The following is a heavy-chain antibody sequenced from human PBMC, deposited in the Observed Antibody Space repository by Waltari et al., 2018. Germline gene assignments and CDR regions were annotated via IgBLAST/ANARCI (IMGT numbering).Heavy chain of an antibody. CDR2: IYRGGET. CDR1: GVIVSNNY. D-gene: IGHD6-13*01. Sequence: EVHLVESGGGLVHPGDSVRLSCAASGVIVSNNYMSWVRQPPGKGLEWVSVIYRGGETYYADFVKGRFTISRDNSKNTLDLQMNNVRAEDTAVYYCTSDHGLSWPLDWGQGTMVTVSS. CDR3: TSDHGLSWPLD. J-gene: IGHJ4*02. V-gene: IGHV3-53*01.